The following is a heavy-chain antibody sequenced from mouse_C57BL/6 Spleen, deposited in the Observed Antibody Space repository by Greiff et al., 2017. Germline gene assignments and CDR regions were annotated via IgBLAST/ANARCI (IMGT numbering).Heavy chain of an antibody. D-gene: IGHD2-5*01. CDR3: ARGDDSNLMDY. Sequence: DVQLQESGPGLVKPSQSLSLTCSVTGYSITSGYYWNWIRQFPGNKLEWMGYISYDGSNNYNPSLKNRISITRDTSKNQFFLKLNSVTTEDTATYYCARGDDSNLMDYWGQGTSVTVSS. J-gene: IGHJ4*01. CDR2: ISYDGSN. CDR1: GYSITSGYY. V-gene: IGHV3-6*01.